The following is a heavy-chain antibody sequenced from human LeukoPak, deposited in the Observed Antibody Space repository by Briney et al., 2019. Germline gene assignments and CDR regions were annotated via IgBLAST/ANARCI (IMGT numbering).Heavy chain of an antibody. CDR1: GFTFSGSA. V-gene: IGHV3-73*01. CDR3: AGSFSYSSGWGDY. D-gene: IGHD6-19*01. Sequence: PGGSLRLSCAASGFTFSGSAMHWVRQASGKGLEWVGRIRSKANSYATAYAASVKGRFTISRDDSKNTAYLQMNSLKTEDTAVYYCAGSFSYSSGWGDYWGQGTLVTVSS. CDR2: IRSKANSYAT. J-gene: IGHJ4*02.